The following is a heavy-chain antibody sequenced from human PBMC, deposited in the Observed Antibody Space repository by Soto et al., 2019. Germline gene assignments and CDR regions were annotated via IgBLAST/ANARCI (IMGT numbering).Heavy chain of an antibody. D-gene: IGHD2-15*01. CDR3: ARDDSAPPGGVAATRPPNWFDP. CDR2: MNHSGST. Sequence: QVQLQQWGAGLLKPSETLSLTCAVYGGSFSGYYWSWVRQPPGKGLEWLGEMNHSGSTNYNPSLKSRVTISVGAFKNQFYLKLSSVTAADTAVYDCARDDSAPPGGVAATRPPNWFDPWGQGTLVTVSS. V-gene: IGHV4-34*01. J-gene: IGHJ5*02. CDR1: GGSFSGYY.